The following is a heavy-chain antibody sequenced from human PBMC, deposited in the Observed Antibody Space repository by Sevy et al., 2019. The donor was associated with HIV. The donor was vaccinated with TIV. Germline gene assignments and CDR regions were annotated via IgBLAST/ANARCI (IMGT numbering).Heavy chain of an antibody. V-gene: IGHV3-21*01. D-gene: IGHD3-16*02. CDR2: ISSSSYI. Sequence: GGSLRLSCAASGFTFSSYSMNWVRQAPGKGLEWVSSISSSSYIYYADSVKGRFTISRDNAKNSLYLQMNSLRAEGTAVYYCARDRGALFDYWGQGTLVTVSS. CDR3: ARDRGALFDY. CDR1: GFTFSSYS. J-gene: IGHJ4*02.